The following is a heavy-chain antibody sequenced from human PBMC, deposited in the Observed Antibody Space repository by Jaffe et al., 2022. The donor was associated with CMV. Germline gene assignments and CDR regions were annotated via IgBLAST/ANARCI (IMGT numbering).Heavy chain of an antibody. D-gene: IGHD6-13*01. V-gene: IGHV3-23*01. CDR3: AKDIEDAAAGTVPYYYYYGMDV. CDR2: ISGSGGST. J-gene: IGHJ6*02. CDR1: GFTFSSYA. Sequence: EVQLLESGGGLVQPGGSLRLSCAASGFTFSSYAMSWVRQAPGKGLEWVSAISGSGGSTYYADSVKGRFTISRDNSKNTLYLQMNSLRAEDTAVYYCAKDIEDAAAGTVPYYYYYGMDVWGQGTTVTVSS.